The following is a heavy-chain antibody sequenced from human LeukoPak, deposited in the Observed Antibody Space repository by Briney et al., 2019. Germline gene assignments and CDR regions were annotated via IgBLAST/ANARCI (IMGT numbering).Heavy chain of an antibody. CDR2: MSPNRSNT. CDR3: ARGRRQWLALYWYFDL. D-gene: IGHD6-19*01. Sequence: VASVKVSCAASGFTFTSYDMNWVRQATGQGLEWMGWMSPNRSNTDYAQKFQGRVTITRNNSISTAYMELSSLRSEDTAVYYCARGRRQWLALYWYFDLWGRGTLVTVSS. V-gene: IGHV1-8*03. J-gene: IGHJ2*01. CDR1: GFTFTSYD.